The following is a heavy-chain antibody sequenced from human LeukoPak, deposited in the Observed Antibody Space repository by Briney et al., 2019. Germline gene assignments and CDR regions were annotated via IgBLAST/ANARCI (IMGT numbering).Heavy chain of an antibody. Sequence: GASVKVSCKASGYTFTGYYMHWVRQAPGQGLEWMGRINPNNGATNYAQKLQGRVTMTTDTSTSTAYMELRSLRSDDTAVYYCARGDGYYAKDYWGQGTLVTVSS. J-gene: IGHJ4*02. CDR1: GYTFTGYY. V-gene: IGHV1-2*06. CDR2: INPNNGAT. D-gene: IGHD3-22*01. CDR3: ARGDGYYAKDY.